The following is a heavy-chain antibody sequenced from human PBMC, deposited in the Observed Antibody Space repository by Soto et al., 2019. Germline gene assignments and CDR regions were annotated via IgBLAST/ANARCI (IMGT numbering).Heavy chain of an antibody. CDR3: TTSEYYDILTGYETPFDY. Sequence: GGSLRLSCAASGFTFSNALMNWVRQAPGKGLEWVGRIKSKTDGGTTDYAAPVKGRFTISRDDSKNTLYLQMNSLKTEDTAVYYCTTSEYYDILTGYETPFDYWGQRTLVTVSS. CDR2: IKSKTDGGTT. CDR1: GFTFSNAL. V-gene: IGHV3-15*07. J-gene: IGHJ4*02. D-gene: IGHD3-9*01.